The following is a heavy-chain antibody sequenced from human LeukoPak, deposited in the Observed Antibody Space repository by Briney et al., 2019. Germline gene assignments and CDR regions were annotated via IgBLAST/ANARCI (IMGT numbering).Heavy chain of an antibody. Sequence: PGGSLRLSCAASGFTFSSYSMNWVRQAPGKGLEWVSVIYSGGSTYYADSVKGRFTISRDNSKNTLYLQMNSLRAEDTAVYYCARENHYDSPKADAFDIWGQGTMVTVSS. CDR1: GFTFSSYS. CDR3: ARENHYDSPKADAFDI. J-gene: IGHJ3*02. CDR2: IYSGGST. V-gene: IGHV3-66*01. D-gene: IGHD3-22*01.